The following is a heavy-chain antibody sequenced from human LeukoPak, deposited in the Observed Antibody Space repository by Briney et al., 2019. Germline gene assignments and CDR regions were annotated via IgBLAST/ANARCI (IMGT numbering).Heavy chain of an antibody. V-gene: IGHV3-11*01. CDR3: ARVGSLLFFDY. J-gene: IGHJ4*02. CDR2: ISSSGSTI. CDR1: GFTVSNNY. D-gene: IGHD2-15*01. Sequence: GGSLRLSCAASGFTVSNNYMSWIRQAPGKGLEWVSYISSSGSTIYYADSVKGRFTISRDNAKNSLYLQMNSLRAEDTAVYYCARVGSLLFFDYWGQGTLVTVSS.